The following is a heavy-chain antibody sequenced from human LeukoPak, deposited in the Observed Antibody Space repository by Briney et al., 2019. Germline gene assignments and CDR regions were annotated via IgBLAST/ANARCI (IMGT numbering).Heavy chain of an antibody. CDR1: GFTFSDYY. D-gene: IGHD4-17*01. J-gene: IGHJ6*02. V-gene: IGHV3-69-1*01. CDR2: ISSRSSI. Sequence: GGSLRLSCAASGFTFSDYYMSWIRQAPGKGLEWVSFISSRSSIYYADSVKGRFTVSRDNAKNSLYLQMDSLSAEDTAVYYCAREDTTETTEYYYYYGMDVWGHGTTVTVSS. CDR3: AREDTTETTEYYYYYGMDV.